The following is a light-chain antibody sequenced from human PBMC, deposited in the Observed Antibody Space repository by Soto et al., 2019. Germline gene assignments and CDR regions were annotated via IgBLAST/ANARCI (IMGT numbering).Light chain of an antibody. Sequence: QSPLPQLASGSGSPGQSITISCTGTSSDVGGYNYVSWYQQHPGKAPKLMMYEVSNRPSGVSNRFSGAKSGNAASLTISGLQAEDEAEYYCSSYTSSSTPWVFGGGTKVTVL. J-gene: IGLJ3*02. CDR2: EVS. V-gene: IGLV2-14*01. CDR1: SSDVGGYNY. CDR3: SSYTSSSTPWV.